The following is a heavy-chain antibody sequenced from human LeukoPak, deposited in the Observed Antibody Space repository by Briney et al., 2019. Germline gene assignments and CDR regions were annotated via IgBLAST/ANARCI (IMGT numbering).Heavy chain of an antibody. D-gene: IGHD1-1*01. CDR3: AREVLLNDIDY. Sequence: PSETLSLTCTVSGGSISSSNYYWGWIRQPPGKGLEWIGNIYYSGSTYYNPSLKSRVTISVDTSKNQFSLKLSSVTAADTAVYYCAREVLLNDIDYWGQGTLVTVSS. J-gene: IGHJ4*02. V-gene: IGHV4-39*07. CDR2: IYYSGST. CDR1: GGSISSSNYY.